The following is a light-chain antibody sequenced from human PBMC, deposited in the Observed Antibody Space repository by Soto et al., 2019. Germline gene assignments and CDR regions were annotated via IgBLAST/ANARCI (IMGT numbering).Light chain of an antibody. V-gene: IGKV3-20*01. J-gene: IGKJ1*01. CDR2: GSC. Sequence: EIVLTQSPGTLSLSPGERATLSCRASQSVSSSYLAWYQQKPGQAPRHLIYGSCSRATGIPDRFSGSGSGTDFTLTISRLEPEDFEVYYCQQYGSSPWTFGQGNKVEIK. CDR3: QQYGSSPWT. CDR1: QSVSSSY.